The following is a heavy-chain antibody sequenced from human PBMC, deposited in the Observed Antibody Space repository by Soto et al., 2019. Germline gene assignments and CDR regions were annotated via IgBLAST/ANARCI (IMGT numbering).Heavy chain of an antibody. CDR2: SFYSGST. CDR3: ARAKGRYDSGMDV. V-gene: IGHV4-59*01. D-gene: IGHD3-9*01. CDR1: GGSISSYY. J-gene: IGHJ6*02. Sequence: PSETLSLTCTVSGGSISSYYWSWIRQPPGKGLEWIGYSFYSGSTKYNPSLKSRATISVDTSKTHFSLNLSSVTAADTAVYYCARAKGRYDSGMDVWGQGTTVTVSS.